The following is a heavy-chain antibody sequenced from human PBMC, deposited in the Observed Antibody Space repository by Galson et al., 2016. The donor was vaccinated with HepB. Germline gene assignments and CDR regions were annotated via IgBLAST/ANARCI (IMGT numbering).Heavy chain of an antibody. CDR2: ISGAGGTT. Sequence: SLRLSCASSGFTFRYYAMTWVRRAPGKGLEWVSDISGAGGTTHYADSVKGRFTISRDNSRDTLCLQMDRLRAADTAMYYCASFEGWFDPWGQGTLVTVSS. CDR3: ASFEGWFDP. J-gene: IGHJ5*02. CDR1: GFTFRYYA. V-gene: IGHV3-23*01.